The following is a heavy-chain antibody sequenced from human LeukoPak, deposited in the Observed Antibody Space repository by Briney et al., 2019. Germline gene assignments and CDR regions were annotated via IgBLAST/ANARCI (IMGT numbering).Heavy chain of an antibody. CDR2: ITDSGSTT. J-gene: IGHJ4*02. D-gene: IGHD4-17*01. CDR3: AWTNHDHGYSRDY. V-gene: IGHV3-48*03. Sequence: GGSLRLSCAASGFSFSSYNMDWLRQAPGKGLEWVSYITDSGSTTKYADSVKGRFTISRDNAEDSVHLQMNSLRVEDTAIYYCAWTNHDHGYSRDYWGQGTLVTVSS. CDR1: GFSFSSYN.